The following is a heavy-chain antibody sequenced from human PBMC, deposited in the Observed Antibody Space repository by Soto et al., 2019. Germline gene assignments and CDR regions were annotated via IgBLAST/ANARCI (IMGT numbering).Heavy chain of an antibody. CDR1: GYRFSDYY. Sequence: QVQLVQSGAEVKKPGASVTVSCKASGYRFSDYYLHWVRQAPGQGPEWMGWMNPNSGDTKYAQKFKGRVTMTRDTSVRTAFMELNWLKSDYTAVYYCARERGGATATLDYYCCYMGVWGIGTTVTVSS. V-gene: IGHV1-2*02. D-gene: IGHD5-12*01. J-gene: IGHJ6*03. CDR3: ARERGGATATLDYYCCYMGV. CDR2: MNPNSGDT.